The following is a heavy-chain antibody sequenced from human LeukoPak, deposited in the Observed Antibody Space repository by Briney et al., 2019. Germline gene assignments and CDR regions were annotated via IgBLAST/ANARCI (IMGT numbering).Heavy chain of an antibody. J-gene: IGHJ5*02. CDR2: SYDSGST. CDR3: ARRVTSNWFDP. D-gene: IGHD2-21*02. CDR1: GGSISSYY. V-gene: IGHV4-59*08. Sequence: PSETLSLTCTVSGGSISSYYWTWMRQPPGKGLEWIGYSYDSGSTNYNPSLKSRVTISVDTSKNQFSLTLSSVTAADTAVYYCARRVTSNWFDPWGQGTLVTVSS.